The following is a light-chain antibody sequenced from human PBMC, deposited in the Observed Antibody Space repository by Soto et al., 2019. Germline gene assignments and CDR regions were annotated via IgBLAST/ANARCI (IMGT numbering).Light chain of an antibody. CDR2: EGT. V-gene: IGLV2-14*01. J-gene: IGLJ2*01. Sequence: QSDLTQPASVSGSPGQSVTISCTGTSSDIGRYKFVSWFQQHPGKAPKLLIFEGTNRPSGVSNRFSGSKSGNTASLTISGLQAEDEAIYFCSSSTNTNTLVIFGGGTKVTVL. CDR3: SSSTNTNTLVI. CDR1: SSDIGRYKF.